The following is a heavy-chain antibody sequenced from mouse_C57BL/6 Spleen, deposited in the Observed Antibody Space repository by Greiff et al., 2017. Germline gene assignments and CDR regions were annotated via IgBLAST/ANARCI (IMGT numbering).Heavy chain of an antibody. V-gene: IGHV5-17*01. Sequence: EVKLLESGGGLVKPGGSLKLSCAASGFTFSDYGMHWVRQAPEKGLEWVAYISSGSSTNYYADTVKGRFTISRDNAKNTLFLQMTSLRSEDTAVYYCAVDSNYRDYYAMDCWGQGTSVTVSS. CDR2: ISSGSSTN. J-gene: IGHJ4*01. D-gene: IGHD2-5*01. CDR3: AVDSNYRDYYAMDC. CDR1: GFTFSDYG.